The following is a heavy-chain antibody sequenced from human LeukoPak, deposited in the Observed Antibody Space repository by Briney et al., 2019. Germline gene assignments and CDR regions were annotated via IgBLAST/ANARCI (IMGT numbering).Heavy chain of an antibody. J-gene: IGHJ4*02. D-gene: IGHD2-15*01. V-gene: IGHV3-30*03. Sequence: GRSLRLSCAASGFTFSSYGMHWVRQAPGKGLEWVAVISYDGSNKYYADSVKGRFTISRDNAKNSLYLQMNNLRAEDTAVYYCARDLSLYCSGGSCYSLNYWGQGTLVTVSS. CDR1: GFTFSSYG. CDR3: ARDLSLYCSGGSCYSLNY. CDR2: ISYDGSNK.